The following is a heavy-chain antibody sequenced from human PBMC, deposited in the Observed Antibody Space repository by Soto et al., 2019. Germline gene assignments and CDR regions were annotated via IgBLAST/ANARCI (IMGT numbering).Heavy chain of an antibody. V-gene: IGHV1-18*01. Sequence: VKVSCKASGYTFTTYGVSWVRQAPGQGLEWLGWISTYNGNANYPQKFQGRVTLTTDTSTSTAYMELRSLTSDDTAVYYCAREGMAVADPLDYWGQGTQVTVSS. CDR2: ISTYNGNA. CDR1: GYTFTTYG. J-gene: IGHJ4*02. CDR3: AREGMAVADPLDY. D-gene: IGHD6-19*01.